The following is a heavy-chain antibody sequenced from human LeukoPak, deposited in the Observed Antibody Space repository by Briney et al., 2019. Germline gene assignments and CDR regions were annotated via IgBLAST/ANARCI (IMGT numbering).Heavy chain of an antibody. CDR1: GFTFSSYI. D-gene: IGHD1-1*01. V-gene: IGHV3-21*01. Sequence: PGGSLRLSCAASGFTFSSYIMNWVRQAPGKGLEWVSSISSSASYIYYADSVKGRFTISRDNAKNSLFLQMFSLRAEDTAVYFCARTTYGDYWGQGTLVTVSS. J-gene: IGHJ4*02. CDR2: ISSSASYI. CDR3: ARTTYGDY.